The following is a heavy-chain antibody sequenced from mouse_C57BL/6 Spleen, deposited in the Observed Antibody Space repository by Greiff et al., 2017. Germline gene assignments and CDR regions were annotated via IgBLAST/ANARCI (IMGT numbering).Heavy chain of an antibody. V-gene: IGHV1-80*01. CDR1: GYAFSSYW. D-gene: IGHD2-4*01. J-gene: IGHJ4*01. CDR3: ARGEDYENAMDY. Sequence: VQRVESGAELVKPGASVKISCKASGYAFSSYWMNWVKQRPGKGLEWIGQIYPGDGDTNYNGKFKGKATLTADKSSSTAYMQLSSLTSEDSAVYFCARGEDYENAMDYWGQGTSVTVSS. CDR2: IYPGDGDT.